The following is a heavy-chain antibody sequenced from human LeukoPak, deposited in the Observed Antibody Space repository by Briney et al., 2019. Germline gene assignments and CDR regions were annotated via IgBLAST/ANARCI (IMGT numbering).Heavy chain of an antibody. CDR1: GFTFSPYA. D-gene: IGHD3-22*01. V-gene: IGHV3-7*04. J-gene: IGHJ4*02. CDR3: ARDSSAFGGSDY. Sequence: PGGSLRLSCAASGFTFSPYALSWVRQAPGKGLEWVANIKQDGSEKYYVDSVKGRFTISRDNAKNSLYLQMNSLRAEDTAVYYCARDSSAFGGSDYWGQGTLVTVSS. CDR2: IKQDGSEK.